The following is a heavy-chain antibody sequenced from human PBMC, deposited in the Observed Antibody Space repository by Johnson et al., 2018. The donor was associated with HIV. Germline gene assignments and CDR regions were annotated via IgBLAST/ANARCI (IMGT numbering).Heavy chain of an antibody. D-gene: IGHD3-16*01. CDR1: GFSFSDYY. V-gene: IGHV3-11*04. CDR2: ISSSTDTI. Sequence: QVQLVESGGGLVKPGGSLRVSCAASGFSFSDYYMSWIRQAPGKGLEWVSYISSSTDTIYYADYVKGRFTMSRDKAKNPLSLQMNSLRAEDTAVYYCVRDAFDFRDATGRFGGAGFDIWGQGTVVTVSS. CDR3: VRDAFDFRDATGRFGGAGFDI. J-gene: IGHJ3*02.